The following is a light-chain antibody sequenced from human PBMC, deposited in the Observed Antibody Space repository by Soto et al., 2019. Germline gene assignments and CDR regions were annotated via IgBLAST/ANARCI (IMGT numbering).Light chain of an antibody. CDR1: SRDDGGYNY. J-gene: IGLJ1*01. CDR2: EVT. Sequence: QTVLTQPASVSASPGQSITISCTGTSRDDGGYNYVSWYQHLPGKAPKLMTYEVTTRPSGVSSRFSGAKSGNTASLTISWLHAEDEADNYCSSYTDNRPYVFGTGTKVTVL. V-gene: IGLV2-14*01. CDR3: SSYTDNRPYV.